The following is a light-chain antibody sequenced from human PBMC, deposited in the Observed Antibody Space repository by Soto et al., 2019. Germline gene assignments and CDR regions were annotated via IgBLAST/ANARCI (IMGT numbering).Light chain of an antibody. J-gene: IGKJ4*01. CDR3: QQYGTSPFI. CDR1: QSVSSS. V-gene: IGKV3-20*01. Sequence: EIVLTQSPDTLSLSPGERATLSCRASQSVSSSLAWYQQRPGQAPRLLIYGASIRATGIPDRFSGSGSGTDFTLTVSRLEPEDFAVYHCQQYGTSPFIFGGATKVEIK. CDR2: GAS.